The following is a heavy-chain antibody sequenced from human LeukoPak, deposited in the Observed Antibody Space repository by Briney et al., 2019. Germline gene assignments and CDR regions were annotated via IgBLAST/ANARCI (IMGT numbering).Heavy chain of an antibody. CDR2: INHSGST. Sequence: SETLSLTCAVYGGSFSGYYWSWIRQPPGKGLEWIGEINHSGSTNYNPSLKSRVTISVDTSKNQFSLKLSSVTAADTAVYYCARSGGVTPPYASDIWGQGTMVTVSS. CDR3: ARSGGVTPPYASDI. D-gene: IGHD3-16*01. V-gene: IGHV4-34*01. CDR1: GGSFSGYY. J-gene: IGHJ3*02.